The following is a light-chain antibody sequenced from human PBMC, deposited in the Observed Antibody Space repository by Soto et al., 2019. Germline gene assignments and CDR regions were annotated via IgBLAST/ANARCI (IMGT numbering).Light chain of an antibody. CDR3: KQYSSSPVT. V-gene: IGKV3-20*01. Sequence: EIVLTQSPGTLSLSPGERATLSCRASQSLSSTYLAWYQQKPGQAPRLLIYGAYNRATGIPDRFSGSGSGTDFTLTIRRLEPEDFAVYYCKQYSSSPVTFGGGTKVDIK. CDR1: QSLSSTY. CDR2: GAY. J-gene: IGKJ4*01.